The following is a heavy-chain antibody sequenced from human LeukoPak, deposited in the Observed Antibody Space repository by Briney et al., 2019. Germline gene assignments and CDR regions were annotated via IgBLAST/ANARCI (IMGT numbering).Heavy chain of an antibody. CDR1: GFSFSTNP. V-gene: IGHV3-23*01. CDR2: ISPDKT. CDR3: VKEHVDRAFTRSFEI. J-gene: IGHJ3*02. D-gene: IGHD3-3*02. Sequence: PWGSLRLSCAASGFSFSTNPMSWVRQAPGKGLEWVSAISPDKTYYADSVKGRLTISRDNYKNTVDLHMNSLRAEDTAIYYCVKEHVDRAFTRSFEIWGQGIVVTVSS.